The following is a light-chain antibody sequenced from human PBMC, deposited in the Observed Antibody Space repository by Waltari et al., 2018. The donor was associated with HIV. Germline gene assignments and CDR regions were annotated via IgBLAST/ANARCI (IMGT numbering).Light chain of an antibody. J-gene: IGKJ1*01. CDR3: RQYARSPRT. V-gene: IGKV3-20*01. CDR2: DAS. CDR1: QSISNS. Sequence: VLTQSPGTLSLSPGERVTLSCGASQSISNSLAWYQQEPGQAPRLLVYDASIRATGIPDRFSGSGSGTYFTLTITRLEPEDLALYFCRQYARSPRTFGQGTKVKIK.